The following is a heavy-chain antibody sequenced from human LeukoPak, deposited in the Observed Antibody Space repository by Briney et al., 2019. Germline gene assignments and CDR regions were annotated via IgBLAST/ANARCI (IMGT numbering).Heavy chain of an antibody. Sequence: GGSLRLSCAASGFTFSSYGMRWVRQAPGKGLEWVADIWYGGSNIYYADSVKGRFTISRDNSKNTLYLQMNSLRAEDTAVYYCARVGRDIAVAGGTDAFDIWGQGTMVTVSS. J-gene: IGHJ3*02. V-gene: IGHV3-33*01. D-gene: IGHD6-19*01. CDR3: ARVGRDIAVAGGTDAFDI. CDR2: IWYGGSNI. CDR1: GFTFSSYG.